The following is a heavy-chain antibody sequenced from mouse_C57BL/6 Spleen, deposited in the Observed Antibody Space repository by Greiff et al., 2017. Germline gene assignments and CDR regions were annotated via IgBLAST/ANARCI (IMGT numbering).Heavy chain of an antibody. Sequence: VQLKESEGGLVQPGSSMKLSCTASGFTFSDYYMAWVRQVPEKGLEWVANINYDGSSTYYLDSLKSRFIISRDNAKNILYLQMSSLKSEDTATYYCARDGGSSYEYFDVWGTGTTVTVSS. V-gene: IGHV5-16*01. CDR1: GFTFSDYY. CDR2: INYDGSST. CDR3: ARDGGSSYEYFDV. J-gene: IGHJ1*03. D-gene: IGHD1-1*01.